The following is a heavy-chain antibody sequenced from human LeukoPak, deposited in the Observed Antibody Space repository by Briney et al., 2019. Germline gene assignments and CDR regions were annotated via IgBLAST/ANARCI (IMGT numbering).Heavy chain of an antibody. CDR3: AKAPRYCSSTSCYRYYYYYYMDV. V-gene: IGHV3-30*02. Sequence: GGSLRLSCAASGFTFSSYGMHWVRQAPSKGLEWVAFIRYDGSNKYYADSVKGRFTISRDNSKNTLYLQMNSLRAEDTAVYYCAKAPRYCSSTSCYRYYYYYYMDVWGKGTTVTVSS. CDR1: GFTFSSYG. J-gene: IGHJ6*03. D-gene: IGHD2-2*01. CDR2: IRYDGSNK.